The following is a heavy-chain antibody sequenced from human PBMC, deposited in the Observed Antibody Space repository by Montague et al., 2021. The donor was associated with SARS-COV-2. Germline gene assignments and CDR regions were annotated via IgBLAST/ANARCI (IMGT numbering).Heavy chain of an antibody. Sequence: SLRLSCAASGFTFSSYGMHWVRQAPGKGLEWVAVIWYDGSNKYYADSVKGRFTISRDNTKNMLYLQMNSLRAEDTAVYYCARDRGYSYGPTYYYYGMDVWGQGTTVTVSS. CDR3: ARDRGYSYGPTYYYYGMDV. CDR2: IWYDGSNK. D-gene: IGHD5-18*01. V-gene: IGHV3-33*01. J-gene: IGHJ6*02. CDR1: GFTFSSYG.